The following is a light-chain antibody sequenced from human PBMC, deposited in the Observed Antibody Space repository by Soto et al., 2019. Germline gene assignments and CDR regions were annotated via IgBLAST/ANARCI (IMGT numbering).Light chain of an antibody. CDR1: QSVSST. Sequence: EIVMTQSPATLSVSPGERATLSGRASQSVSSTLAWYQQKPGQAPRLLIYGASTRATGIPARFSGSGSGTEFTLTISRLQSEDFAVYYCQQYNNWPPYTFGQGTKLEIK. J-gene: IGKJ2*01. V-gene: IGKV3-15*01. CDR3: QQYNNWPPYT. CDR2: GAS.